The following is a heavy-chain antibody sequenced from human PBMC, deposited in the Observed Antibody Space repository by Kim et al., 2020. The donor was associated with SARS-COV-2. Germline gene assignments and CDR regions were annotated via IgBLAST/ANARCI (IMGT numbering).Heavy chain of an antibody. Sequence: SETLSLTCTVSGGSISSSSYYWGWIRQPPGKGLEWIGSIYYSGSTYYNPSLKSRVTISIDTSKNQFSLKLSSVTAADTAVYYCARYGSVLGQQLHDLSWFDTWGQGTLVTVSS. D-gene: IGHD6-13*01. CDR2: IYYSGST. J-gene: IGHJ5*02. CDR3: ARYGSVLGQQLHDLSWFDT. V-gene: IGHV4-39*01. CDR1: GGSISSSSYY.